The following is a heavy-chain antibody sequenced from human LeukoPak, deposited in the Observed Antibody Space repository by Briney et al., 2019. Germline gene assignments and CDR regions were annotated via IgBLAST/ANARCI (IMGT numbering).Heavy chain of an antibody. CDR1: GFTFSGSA. CDR3: NSFDWDYVWGSYRPL. V-gene: IGHV3-73*01. D-gene: IGHD3-16*02. Sequence: GGSLRLSCAASGFTFSGSAMHWVRQASGKGLEWVGRIRSKANSYATAYAASVKGRFTISRDDSKNTAYLQMNSLKTEDTAVYYCNSFDWDYVWGSYRPLWGQGTLVTVSS. CDR2: IRSKANSYAT. J-gene: IGHJ4*02.